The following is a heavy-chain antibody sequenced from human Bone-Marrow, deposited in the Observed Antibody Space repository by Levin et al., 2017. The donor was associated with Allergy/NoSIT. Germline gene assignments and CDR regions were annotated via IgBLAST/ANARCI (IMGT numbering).Heavy chain of an antibody. J-gene: IGHJ3*02. Sequence: PVASVKVSCKSSGSIFSSYGFVWVRQAPGQGLEWMGWISADNGHTDYAQNFQGRVTMTTDTTTNTAFMDLRSLRSDDTAVYYCASPRGSYLGGAFDIWGQGTMVTVSS. CDR1: GSIFSSYG. D-gene: IGHD1-26*01. CDR2: ISADNGHT. V-gene: IGHV1-18*01. CDR3: ASPRGSYLGGAFDI.